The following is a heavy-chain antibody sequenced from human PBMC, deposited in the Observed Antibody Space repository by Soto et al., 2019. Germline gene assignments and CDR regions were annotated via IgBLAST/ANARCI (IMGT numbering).Heavy chain of an antibody. Sequence: SETLCLTCTVSWGSITSSSYYWGWIRQPPGKGLEWIGNIYYSGSTYYNPSLKSRVTISVDTSKNQFSLKLSSVTAADTAVYYCMLGSGWKDFDYWGQGTLVTVSS. J-gene: IGHJ4*02. D-gene: IGHD3-22*01. CDR1: WGSITSSSYY. CDR3: MLGSGWKDFDY. CDR2: IYYSGST. V-gene: IGHV4-39*01.